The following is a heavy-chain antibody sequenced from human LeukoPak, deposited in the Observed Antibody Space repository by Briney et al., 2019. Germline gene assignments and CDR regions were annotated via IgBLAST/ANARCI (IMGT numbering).Heavy chain of an antibody. Sequence: GGSLRLSCAASGFTFSSYSMNWVRQAPGKGLEWVSSISSSSSYIYYADSVKGRFTISRDNAKNSLYLQMNSLRAEDAAVYYCARGYCSGGSCYFGIWGQGTMVTVSS. D-gene: IGHD2-15*01. CDR3: ARGYCSGGSCYFGI. CDR2: ISSSSSYI. J-gene: IGHJ3*02. CDR1: GFTFSSYS. V-gene: IGHV3-21*01.